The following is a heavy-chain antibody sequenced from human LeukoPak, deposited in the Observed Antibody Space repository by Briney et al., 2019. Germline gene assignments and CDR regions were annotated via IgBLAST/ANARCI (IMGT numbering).Heavy chain of an antibody. Sequence: PGGSLRLSCAASGFPFDESAMHWVWQAPGKGLEWVSAISWNSVSIGYADSVKGRFTISRDNAKNSLHLQMNSLRAEDTALYYCAKIDYGGNDWGQGTLVTVSS. V-gene: IGHV3-9*01. D-gene: IGHD4-23*01. J-gene: IGHJ4*02. CDR3: AKIDYGGND. CDR2: ISWNSVSI. CDR1: GFPFDESA.